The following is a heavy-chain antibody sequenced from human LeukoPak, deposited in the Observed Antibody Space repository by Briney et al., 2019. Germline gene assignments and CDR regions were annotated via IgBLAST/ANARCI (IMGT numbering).Heavy chain of an antibody. J-gene: IGHJ4*02. CDR1: SGSFSGYY. V-gene: IGHV4-34*01. CDR3: ARVAFYDYVWGSYRPFDY. Sequence: PSETLSLTCAVYSGSFSGYYWSWIRQPPGKGLEWIGEINHSGSTNYNPSLKSRVTISVDTSKNQFSLKLSSVTAADTAVYYCARVAFYDYVWGSYRPFDYWGQGTLVTVSS. D-gene: IGHD3-16*02. CDR2: INHSGST.